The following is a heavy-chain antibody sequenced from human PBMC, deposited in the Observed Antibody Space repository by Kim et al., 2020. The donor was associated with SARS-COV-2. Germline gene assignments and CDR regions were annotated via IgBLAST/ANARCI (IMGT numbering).Heavy chain of an antibody. CDR1: GFTFSDYT. Sequence: GGSLRLSCAASGFTFSDYTMRWIRQAPGKGLEWVSYISISGSTIFYAGSVEGRFTVSKDNAKNSLYLQMSSLRAEDTAVYYCVRGSDGHYFYGLAVLGQG. J-gene: IGHJ6*02. D-gene: IGHD5-18*01. CDR2: ISISGSTI. V-gene: IGHV3-11*01. CDR3: VRGSDGHYFYGLAV.